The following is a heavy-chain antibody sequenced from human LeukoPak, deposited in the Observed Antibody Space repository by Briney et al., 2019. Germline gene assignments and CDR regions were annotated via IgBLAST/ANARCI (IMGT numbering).Heavy chain of an antibody. J-gene: IGHJ4*02. Sequence: PSETLSLTCAVYGGSFSGYYWNWIRQPPGKGLEWIGEINHSGSTNYSPSLKSRVTISVDTSKNQFSLKLSSVTAADTAVYYCARRSIAAAGTFDYWGQGTLVTVSS. V-gene: IGHV4-34*01. D-gene: IGHD6-13*01. CDR3: ARRSIAAAGTFDY. CDR2: INHSGST. CDR1: GGSFSGYY.